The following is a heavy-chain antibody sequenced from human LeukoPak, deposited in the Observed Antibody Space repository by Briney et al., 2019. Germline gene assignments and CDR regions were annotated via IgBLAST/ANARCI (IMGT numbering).Heavy chain of an antibody. Sequence: PGGSLRLSCAASGFTFSNYAMGWVRQAPGKGLEWVSGISGSDGTTYYADSVKGRFTMSRDNSKNTLFLQMSNLRAEDTAVYYCTNIGEYFDWFHIWGQGTMVTVSS. CDR2: ISGSDGTT. CDR3: TNIGEYFDWFHI. CDR1: GFTFSNYA. D-gene: IGHD3-9*01. V-gene: IGHV3-23*01. J-gene: IGHJ3*02.